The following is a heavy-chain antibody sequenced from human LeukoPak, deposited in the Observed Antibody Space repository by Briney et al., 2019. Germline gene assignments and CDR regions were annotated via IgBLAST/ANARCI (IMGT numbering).Heavy chain of an antibody. V-gene: IGHV1-18*01. CDR1: GYTFTNYG. J-gene: IGHJ4*02. CDR3: ARDSGEVPDY. D-gene: IGHD3-10*01. Sequence: ASVKVSCKASGYTFTNYGISWVRQAPGQGLEWMGWISAYNGGTKYAQNFQGRVTMTRDTSISTAYMELDRLRFDDTAVYYCARDSGEVPDYWGQGTLVTVSS. CDR2: ISAYNGGT.